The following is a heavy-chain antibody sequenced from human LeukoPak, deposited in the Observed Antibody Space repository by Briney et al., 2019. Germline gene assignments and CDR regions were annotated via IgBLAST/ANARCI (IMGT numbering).Heavy chain of an antibody. J-gene: IGHJ4*02. V-gene: IGHV4-59*08. CDR2: IYYSGST. CDR1: GGSISSYY. Sequence: PSETLSLACTVSGGSISSYYWSWIRQPPGKGLEWIGYIYYSGSTNYNPSLKSRVTISVDTSKNQFSLKLSSVTAADTAVYYCARNPGGGNSAPFDHWGQGTPVTVSS. D-gene: IGHD4-23*01. CDR3: ARNPGGGNSAPFDH.